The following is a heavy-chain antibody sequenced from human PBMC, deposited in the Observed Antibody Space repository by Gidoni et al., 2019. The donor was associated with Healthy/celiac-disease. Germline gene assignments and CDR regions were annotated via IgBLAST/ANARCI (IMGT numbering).Heavy chain of an antibody. Sequence: ELQLVESGGGLVKPGGSLRLSCAASGFTFSSYSMNWVRQAPGKGLEWVSSISSSSSYIYYADSVKGRFTISRDNAKNSLYLQMNSLRAEDTAVYYCARDTEEVVVGTEDDYWGQGTLVTVSS. CDR2: ISSSSSYI. D-gene: IGHD2-15*01. J-gene: IGHJ4*02. V-gene: IGHV3-21*01. CDR3: ARDTEEVVVGTEDDY. CDR1: GFTFSSYS.